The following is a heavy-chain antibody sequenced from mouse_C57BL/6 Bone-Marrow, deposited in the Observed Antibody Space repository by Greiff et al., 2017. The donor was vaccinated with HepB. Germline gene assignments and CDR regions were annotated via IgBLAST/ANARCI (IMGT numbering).Heavy chain of an antibody. CDR3: ATGGSSAGFAY. V-gene: IGHV1-61*01. J-gene: IGHJ3*01. Sequence: QVQLQQPGAELVRPGSSVKLSCKASGYTFTSYWMDWVKQRPGQGLEWIGNIYPSDSETHYNQKFKDKATLTVDKSSSTAYMQLSSLTSEDSAVYYCATGGSSAGFAYWGQGTLVTVSA. CDR2: IYPSDSET. D-gene: IGHD1-1*01. CDR1: GYTFTSYW.